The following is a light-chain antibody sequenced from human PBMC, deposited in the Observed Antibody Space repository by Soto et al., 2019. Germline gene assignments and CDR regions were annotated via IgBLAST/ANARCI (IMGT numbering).Light chain of an antibody. CDR3: QQYAISPWT. V-gene: IGKV3-20*01. J-gene: IGKJ1*01. Sequence: DIVLTQSPGTLSLSPGQRATLSCRASQSISSKYLAWYQQRPDQAPRLLIYDASSRATGIPGRFSGSGSGTNFTLTISRLEPEDFAVYYCQQYAISPWTFGRGTKVDI. CDR1: QSISSKY. CDR2: DAS.